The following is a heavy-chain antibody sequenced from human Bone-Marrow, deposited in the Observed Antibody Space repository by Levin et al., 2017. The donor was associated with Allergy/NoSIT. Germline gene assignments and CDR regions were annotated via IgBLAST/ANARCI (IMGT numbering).Heavy chain of an antibody. Sequence: SETLSLTCTVSGGSISSSSYYWGWIRQPPGKGLEWIGSIYYSGSTYYNPSLKSRVTISVDTSKNQFSLKLSSVTAADTAVYYCASLDDFWSGYYAPGSRWGQGTLVTVSS. CDR1: GGSISSSSYY. CDR2: IYYSGST. CDR3: ASLDDFWSGYYAPGSR. D-gene: IGHD3-3*01. V-gene: IGHV4-39*01. J-gene: IGHJ4*02.